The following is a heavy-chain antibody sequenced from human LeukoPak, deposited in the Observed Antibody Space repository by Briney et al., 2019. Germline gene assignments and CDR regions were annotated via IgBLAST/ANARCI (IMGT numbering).Heavy chain of an antibody. CDR3: ARDRVYGDYGGDY. Sequence: GGSLRLSCAASGFTFSSYSMNWVRQAPGKGLEWVSSISSSSSYIYYADSVKGRFTISRDNAKNSPYLQMNSLRAEDTAVYYCARDRVYGDYGGDYWGQGTLVTVSS. J-gene: IGHJ4*02. V-gene: IGHV3-21*01. CDR2: ISSSSSYI. CDR1: GFTFSSYS. D-gene: IGHD4-17*01.